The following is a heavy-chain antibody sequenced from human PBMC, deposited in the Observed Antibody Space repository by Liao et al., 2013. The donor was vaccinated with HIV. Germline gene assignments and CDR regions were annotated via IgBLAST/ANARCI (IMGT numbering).Heavy chain of an antibody. CDR1: GGSLSSYF. D-gene: IGHD1-26*01. J-gene: IGHJ3*02. CDR2: LYTGGRT. V-gene: IGHV4-4*07. Sequence: QVQLQESGPGLVKPSETLSLTCTVSGGSLSSYFWSWIRQPAGKGLEWMGHLYTGGRTQYNPSLDSRITISVDTSSNQISLRLTSVTAADTAVYYCAREDSGSYYEDAFDIWGQGTMVTVSS. CDR3: AREDSGSYYEDAFDI.